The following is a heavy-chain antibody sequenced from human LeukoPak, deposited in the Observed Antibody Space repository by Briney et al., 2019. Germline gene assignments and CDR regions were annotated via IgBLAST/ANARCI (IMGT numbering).Heavy chain of an antibody. J-gene: IGHJ4*02. CDR3: ARDSDHHFDY. V-gene: IGHV3-30-3*01. D-gene: IGHD1-14*01. CDR2: ISYDGSNK. Sequence: GGSLRLSCAASGFTFSSYAMHWVRQAPGKGLEWVAVISYDGSNKYYADSVKGRFTISRDNSKNTLYLQMNSLRAGDTAVYYCARDSDHHFDYWGQGTLVTVSS. CDR1: GFTFSSYA.